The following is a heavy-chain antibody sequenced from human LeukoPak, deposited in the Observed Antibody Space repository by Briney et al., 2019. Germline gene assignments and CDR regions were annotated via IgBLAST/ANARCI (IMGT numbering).Heavy chain of an antibody. CDR2: IYHSGST. Sequence: PSETLSLTCAVSGYSISSGYYWGWIRQPPGKGLEWIGSIYHSGSTYYNPSLKSRVTISVDTSKNQFSLKLSSVTAADTAVYYCGTPFGGVSYWGQGTLVTVSS. D-gene: IGHD3-16*01. CDR1: GYSISSGYY. V-gene: IGHV4-38-2*01. CDR3: GTPFGGVSY. J-gene: IGHJ4*02.